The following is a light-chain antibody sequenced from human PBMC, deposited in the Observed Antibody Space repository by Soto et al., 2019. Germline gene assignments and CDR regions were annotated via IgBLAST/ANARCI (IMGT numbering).Light chain of an antibody. Sequence: EIVLTQSPGTLSLSPGERATLSCRASQSVSNNLAWYQQKPGQAPSLLIYGASTRATGTPARFSGSGSATEFTLTISSLQSEDFAVYYCQQYIRWPLTFGGGTKVDIK. J-gene: IGKJ4*01. CDR2: GAS. CDR1: QSVSNN. V-gene: IGKV3-15*01. CDR3: QQYIRWPLT.